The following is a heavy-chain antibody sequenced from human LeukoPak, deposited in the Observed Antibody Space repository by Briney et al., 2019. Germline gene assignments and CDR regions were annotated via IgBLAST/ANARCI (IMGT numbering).Heavy chain of an antibody. J-gene: IGHJ4*02. Sequence: GGSLRLSCAASGFIFSNFAMSWVRQAPGKGLEWVTGVSGSGGGTHYADSVKGRFTISRDNSENMLYLQMNSLRAEDTAVYYCAKDRYKTYTREVDYWGQGTLVTVSS. CDR2: VSGSGGGT. D-gene: IGHD5-18*01. CDR3: AKDRYKTYTREVDY. CDR1: GFIFSNFA. V-gene: IGHV3-23*01.